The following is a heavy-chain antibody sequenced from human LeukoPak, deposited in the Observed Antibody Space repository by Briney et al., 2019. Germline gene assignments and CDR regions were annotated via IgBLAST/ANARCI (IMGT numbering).Heavy chain of an antibody. J-gene: IGHJ3*02. CDR2: INPSSGGT. D-gene: IGHD3-22*01. CDR1: GYTFTGYY. V-gene: IGHV1-2*02. CDR3: GRDYYDSSGDGAFDI. Sequence: GASVTVSCKASGYTFTGYYMHWVRQAPGQGLEWMGWINPSSGGTNYAQKFQDRVTMTRDTSISTVYMELSRLRSDDTAVYYCGRDYYDSSGDGAFDIWGQGTMVTVSS.